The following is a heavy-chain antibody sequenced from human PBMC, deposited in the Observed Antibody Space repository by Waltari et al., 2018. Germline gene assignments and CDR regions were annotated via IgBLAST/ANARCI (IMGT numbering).Heavy chain of an antibody. V-gene: IGHV3-30*02. J-gene: IGHJ4*02. CDR2: IRYDGSNK. CDR3: AKDPSSGSGSYLVGY. CDR1: GFTFSSYG. Sequence: QVQLVESGGGVVQPGGSLRLSCAASGFTFSSYGMHWVRPAPGKGLEGVAFIRYDGSNKYYADSVKGRFTISRDNSKNTLYLQMNSLRAEDTAVYYCAKDPSSGSGSYLVGYWGQGTLVTVSS. D-gene: IGHD3-10*01.